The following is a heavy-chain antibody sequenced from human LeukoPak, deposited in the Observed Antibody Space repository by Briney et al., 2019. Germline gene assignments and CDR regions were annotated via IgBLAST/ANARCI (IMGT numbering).Heavy chain of an antibody. J-gene: IGHJ4*02. CDR2: IGPTGFDR. V-gene: IGHV3-21*06. CDR1: GLTFSTSG. CDR3: ATETNGRHYDY. D-gene: IGHD1-14*01. Sequence: GGSLRLSCTSSGLTFSTSGFNWVRQAPGKGLEWVASIGPTGFDRYHADSIKGRFTISRDNANNFLYLQMDSLRAEDTAVYYCATETNGRHYDYWGQGTLLTVSS.